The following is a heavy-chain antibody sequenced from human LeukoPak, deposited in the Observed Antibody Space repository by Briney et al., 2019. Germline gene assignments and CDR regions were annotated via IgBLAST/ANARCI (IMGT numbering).Heavy chain of an antibody. CDR1: GFTFSSYE. V-gene: IGHV3-21*05. D-gene: IGHD5-12*01. CDR2: ISGSSSYI. J-gene: IGHJ4*02. Sequence: GGSLRLSCAASGFTFSSYEMHWVRQAPGKGPEWVSYISGSSSYIYYADSVKGRFTISRDNAKNSLYLQMNSLRAEDTAVYYCARDLDSGRFDYWGQGTLVTVSS. CDR3: ARDLDSGRFDY.